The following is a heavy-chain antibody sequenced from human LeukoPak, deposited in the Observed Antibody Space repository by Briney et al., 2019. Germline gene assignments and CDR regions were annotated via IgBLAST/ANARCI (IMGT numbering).Heavy chain of an antibody. CDR1: GYSISSGYY. CDR2: IYHSGST. D-gene: IGHD3-22*01. Sequence: PSETLSLTCAVSGYSISSGYYWGWIRQPPGKGLEWIGSIYHSGSTYYNPSLKSRVTISVDTSQNQFSLKLSSATAADTAVYYCARGRIDYVDSSGYSGYFDYWGQGTLVTVSS. CDR3: ARGRIDYVDSSGYSGYFDY. V-gene: IGHV4-38-2*01. J-gene: IGHJ4*02.